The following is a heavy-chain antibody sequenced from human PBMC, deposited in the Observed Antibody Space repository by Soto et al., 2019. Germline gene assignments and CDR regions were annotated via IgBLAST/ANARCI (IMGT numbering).Heavy chain of an antibody. D-gene: IGHD2-15*01. CDR1: GFTFSSYV. J-gene: IGHJ4*02. V-gene: IGHV3-74*01. CDR2: INSNGSST. CDR3: VRTSLVVAAATREDY. Sequence: GGSLRLSCAASGFTFSSYVMNWVRQAPGKGLEWVSYINSNGSSTNYADSVKGRFTISRDNAKNTLYLQMNSLRAEDTAVYYCVRTSLVVAAATREDYWGQGTLVTVSS.